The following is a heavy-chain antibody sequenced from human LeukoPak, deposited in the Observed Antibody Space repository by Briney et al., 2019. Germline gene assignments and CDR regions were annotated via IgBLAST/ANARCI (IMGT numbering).Heavy chain of an antibody. J-gene: IGHJ6*02. CDR3: ARVALGRRWLQTSYYYGMDV. CDR1: GGTFSSYA. CDR2: IIPIFGTG. V-gene: IGHV1-69*13. Sequence: GASVKVSCKASGGTFSSYAISWVRQAPGQGLEWMGGIIPIFGTGNYAQKFQGRVTITAGESTSTAYMELSSLRSEDTAVYYCARVALGRRWLQTSYYYGMDVWGQGTTVTVSS. D-gene: IGHD5-24*01.